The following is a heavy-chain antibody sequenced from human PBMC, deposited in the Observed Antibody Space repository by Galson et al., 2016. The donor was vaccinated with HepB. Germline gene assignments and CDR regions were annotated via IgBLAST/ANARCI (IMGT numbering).Heavy chain of an antibody. J-gene: IGHJ4*02. V-gene: IGHV3-74*01. CDR2: VSTDGRST. CDR3: ARDKWEVLNGVIDY. Sequence: SLRLSCAASGFSLSRYWMHWVRQAPGKGPVWVSRVSTDGRSTTYADSVKGRFTISRDNAKKTLYLEMNSLRAEDTAVYYCARDKWEVLNGVIDYWGQGTLVTVSS. CDR1: GFSLSRYW. D-gene: IGHD1-26*01.